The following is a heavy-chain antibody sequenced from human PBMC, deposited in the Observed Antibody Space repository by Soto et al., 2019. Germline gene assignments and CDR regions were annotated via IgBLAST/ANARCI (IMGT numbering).Heavy chain of an antibody. CDR2: IWYDGSKK. Sequence: QVQVVESGGGVGQPGRSLRLSCAASGFTFSSFGMHWVRQAPGKGLEWVALIWYDGSKKSYGDSVKGRFTISRDNSRNTVYLQMSSLRADYTAVYYCARDASDYSLWRGYYPSRNGMDVWGQGTTVTVSS. J-gene: IGHJ6*02. D-gene: IGHD3-3*01. CDR1: GFTFSSFG. V-gene: IGHV3-33*01. CDR3: ARDASDYSLWRGYYPSRNGMDV.